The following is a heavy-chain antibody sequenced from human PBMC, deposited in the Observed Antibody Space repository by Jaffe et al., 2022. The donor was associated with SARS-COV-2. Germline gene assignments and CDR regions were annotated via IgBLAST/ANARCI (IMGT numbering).Heavy chain of an antibody. CDR2: INHSGST. Sequence: QVQLQQWGAGLLKPSETLSLTCAVYGGSFSGYYWSWIRQPPGKGLEWIGEINHSGSTNYNPSLKSRVTISVDTSKNQFSLKLSSVTAADTAVYYCAKGFGGGSGSYYPRGYYYYYMDVWGKGTTVTVSS. J-gene: IGHJ6*03. V-gene: IGHV4-34*01. D-gene: IGHD3-10*01. CDR1: GGSFSGYY. CDR3: AKGFGGGSGSYYPRGYYYYYMDV.